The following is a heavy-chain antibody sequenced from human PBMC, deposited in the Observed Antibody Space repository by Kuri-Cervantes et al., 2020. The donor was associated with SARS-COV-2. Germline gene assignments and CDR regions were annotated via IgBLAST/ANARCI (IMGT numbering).Heavy chain of an antibody. V-gene: IGHV3-21*01. CDR1: GFTFSSYS. D-gene: IGHD7-27*01. CDR3: ARESGVDWGSDAFDI. CDR2: INTDGSHK. Sequence: LSLTCAASGFTFSSYSMLWVRQAPGKGLEWVSSINTDGSHKNYADSVKGRFTISRDSAKSSLYLQMNSLRVEDTAVYYCARESGVDWGSDAFDIWGQGTMVTVSS. J-gene: IGHJ3*02.